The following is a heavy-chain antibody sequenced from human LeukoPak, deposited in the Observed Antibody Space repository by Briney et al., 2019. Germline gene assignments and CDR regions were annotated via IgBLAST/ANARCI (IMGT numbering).Heavy chain of an antibody. J-gene: IGHJ4*02. CDR1: GFTFSSYA. D-gene: IGHD1-1*01. Sequence: PGGSLRLSCAASGFTFSSYAMNWVRQAPGKGLEWVSISGSGGDTYYADSVKGRFTISRDNSKNTLYLQMNSLRAEDTAVYYCAKARSATYGTYYFYYWGQGTLVTLSS. CDR3: AKARSATYGTYYFYY. V-gene: IGHV3-23*01. CDR2: SGSGGDT.